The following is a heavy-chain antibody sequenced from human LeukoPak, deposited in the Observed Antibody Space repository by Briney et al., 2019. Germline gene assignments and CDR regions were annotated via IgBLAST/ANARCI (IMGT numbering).Heavy chain of an antibody. CDR2: IYTSGST. CDR1: GGSISSGSYY. Sequence: SETLSPTCTVSGGSISSGSYYWSWIRQPAGKGLEWIGRIYTSGSTNYNPSLKSRVTISVDTSKNQFSLKLSSVTAADTAVYYCARLPYYLDSSGYYLYYFDNWGQGTPVTVSS. CDR3: ARLPYYLDSSGYYLYYFDN. D-gene: IGHD3-22*01. V-gene: IGHV4-61*02. J-gene: IGHJ4*02.